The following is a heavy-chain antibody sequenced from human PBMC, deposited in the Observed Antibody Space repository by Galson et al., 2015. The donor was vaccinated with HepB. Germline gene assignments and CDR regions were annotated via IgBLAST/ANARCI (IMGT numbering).Heavy chain of an antibody. J-gene: IGHJ4*02. CDR1: GDSISNSNYY. D-gene: IGHD5-18*01. V-gene: IGHV4-39*02. CDR2: IYHRGNT. CDR3: ARDRYSHNLDAEY. Sequence: ETLSLTCTVSGDSISNSNYYWAWIRQPPGKGLEWIATIYHRGNTYYNPPPQHRVTISIDTSRNEFYLKVNSVTAADTALYYCARDRYSHNLDAEYWGQGTLVTVSS.